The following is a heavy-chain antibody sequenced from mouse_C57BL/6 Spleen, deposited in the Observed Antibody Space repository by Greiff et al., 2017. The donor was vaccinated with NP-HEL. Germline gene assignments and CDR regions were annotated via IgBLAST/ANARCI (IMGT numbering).Heavy chain of an antibody. CDR1: GYTFTSYW. CDR2: IDPNSGGT. D-gene: IGHD1-1*01. J-gene: IGHJ4*01. CDR3: ARERITTVVATWDYAMDY. V-gene: IGHV1-72*01. Sequence: VQLQQPGAELVKPGASVKLSCKASGYTFTSYWMHWVKQRPGRGLEWIGRIDPNSGGTKYNEKFKSKATLTVDKPSSTAYMQLSSLTSEDSAVYYCARERITTVVATWDYAMDYWGPGTSVTVSS.